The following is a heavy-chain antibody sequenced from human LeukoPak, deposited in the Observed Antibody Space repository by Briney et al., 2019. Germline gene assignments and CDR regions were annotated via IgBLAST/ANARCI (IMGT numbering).Heavy chain of an antibody. CDR2: ISAYNGNT. J-gene: IGHJ6*02. CDR3: ARGDSLRDFWSGYYNYYYYGMDV. CDR1: GGTFSSYA. V-gene: IGHV1-18*01. Sequence: ASVKVSCKASGGTFSSYAISWVRQAPGQGLEWMGWISAYNGNTNYAQKLQGRVTMTTDTSTSTAYMELRSLRSDDTAVYYCARGDSLRDFWSGYYNYYYYGMDVWGQGTTVTVSS. D-gene: IGHD3-3*01.